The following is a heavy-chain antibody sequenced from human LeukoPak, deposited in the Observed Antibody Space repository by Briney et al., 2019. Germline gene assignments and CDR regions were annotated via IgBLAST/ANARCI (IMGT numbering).Heavy chain of an antibody. Sequence: GGSLRLSCSASGFTFSSYVMHWVRQAPGKGLEYVSGISSDGGISHYADSVEGRFTISRDNSKNTLHFQMSSLRPEDTAMYYCVKGPFFWGSYGDFWGQGALVTVSS. CDR3: VKGPFFWGSYGDF. D-gene: IGHD3-16*01. V-gene: IGHV3-64D*06. CDR1: GFTFSSYV. CDR2: ISSDGGIS. J-gene: IGHJ4*02.